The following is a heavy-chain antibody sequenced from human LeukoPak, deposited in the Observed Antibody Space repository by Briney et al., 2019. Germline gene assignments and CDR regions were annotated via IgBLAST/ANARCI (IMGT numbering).Heavy chain of an antibody. Sequence: SGTLSLTCAVSGGSISSSDWWTWVRQPPGKGLEWIGEIYRSGSTNYNPSLKSRVTISVDKSKNQFSLKLSSVTAADTAVYYCAREGPYSSSWYRGHYFDYWGQGTLVTVSS. J-gene: IGHJ4*02. CDR3: AREGPYSSSWYRGHYFDY. CDR1: GGSISSSDW. CDR2: IYRSGST. V-gene: IGHV4-4*02. D-gene: IGHD6-13*01.